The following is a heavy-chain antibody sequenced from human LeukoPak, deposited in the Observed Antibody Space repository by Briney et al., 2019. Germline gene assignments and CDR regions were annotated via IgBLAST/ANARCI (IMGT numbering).Heavy chain of an antibody. CDR1: GYTFTSYY. CDR2: INPSGGST. CDR3: ARDPYYYDSSGSPGFDP. D-gene: IGHD3-22*01. Sequence: ASVKVSCKASGYTFTSYYMHWVRQAPGQGLEWMGIINPSGGSTRYVQKIQGRVTMTRDTSTSTVYMELSSLRSEDAAVYYCARDPYYYDSSGSPGFDPWGQGTLVTVAS. V-gene: IGHV1-46*01. J-gene: IGHJ5*02.